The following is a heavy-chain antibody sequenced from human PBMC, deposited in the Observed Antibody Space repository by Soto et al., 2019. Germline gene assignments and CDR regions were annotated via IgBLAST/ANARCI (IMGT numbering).Heavy chain of an antibody. D-gene: IGHD3-3*01. CDR3: ARLTYYDFWSGYYTSPYGMDV. Sequence: GESLKISCKGSGYTFTTYWIGWMRQLPGKGLEWMGIIYPDDSDTKYSPSFQGHVTISADKSINTAYLQWSSLKASDTAMYYCARLTYYDFWSGYYTSPYGMDVWGQGTTVTVSS. J-gene: IGHJ6*02. CDR2: IYPDDSDT. V-gene: IGHV5-51*01. CDR1: GYTFTTYW.